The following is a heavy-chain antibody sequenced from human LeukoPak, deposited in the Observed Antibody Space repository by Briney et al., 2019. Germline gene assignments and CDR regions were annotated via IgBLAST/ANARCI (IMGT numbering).Heavy chain of an antibody. CDR1: GFTFSSYA. Sequence: PGGSLRLSCAASGFTFSSYAMHWVRQAPGKGLEWVAVISYDGSNKYYADSVKGRFTISRDNSKNTLYLQMNSLRAEDTAVYYCAGDYYWGQGTLVTVSS. CDR2: ISYDGSNK. CDR3: AGDYY. V-gene: IGHV3-30-3*01. J-gene: IGHJ4*02.